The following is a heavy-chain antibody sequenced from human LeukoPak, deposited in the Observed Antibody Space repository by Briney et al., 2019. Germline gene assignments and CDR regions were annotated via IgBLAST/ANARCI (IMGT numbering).Heavy chain of an antibody. CDR2: IYTSGRT. D-gene: IGHD5-18*01. V-gene: IGHV4-4*07. CDR3: ARDQGYSYGFDYYYGMDV. J-gene: IGHJ6*02. CDR1: GGFISSYY. Sequence: SETLSLTCTVSGGFISSYYWSWIRQPAGKGLEWIGRIYTSGRTNYNPSLKSRVTMSVDTSQNQFSLKLSSVTAADTAVYYCARDQGYSYGFDYYYGMDVWGQGTTVTVSS.